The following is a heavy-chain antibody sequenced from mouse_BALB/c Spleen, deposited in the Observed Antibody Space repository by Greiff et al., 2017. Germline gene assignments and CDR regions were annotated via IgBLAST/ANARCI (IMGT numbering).Heavy chain of an antibody. CDR2: ISYSGST. D-gene: IGHD2-3*01. Sequence: VQLQQSGPGLVKPSQSLSLTCTVTGYSITSDYAWNWIRQFPGNKLEWMGYISYSGSTSYNPSLKSRISITRDTSKNQFFLQLNSVTTEDTATYYCAREGDDGYHPWFAYWGQGTLVTVSA. J-gene: IGHJ3*01. CDR3: AREGDDGYHPWFAY. V-gene: IGHV3-2*02. CDR1: GYSITSDYA.